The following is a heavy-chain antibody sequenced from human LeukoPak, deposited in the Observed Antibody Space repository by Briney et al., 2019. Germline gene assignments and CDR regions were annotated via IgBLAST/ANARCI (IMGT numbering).Heavy chain of an antibody. D-gene: IGHD6-13*01. V-gene: IGHV3-30*04. CDR2: ISYDGSNK. J-gene: IGHJ6*04. CDR1: GFTFSSYA. Sequence: GGSLRLSCAASGFTFSSYAMHWVRQAPGKGLEWVAVISYDGSNKYYADSVKGRFTISRDNSKNTLYLQMNSLRAEDTAVYYCARDRVLSSSWQGNGSYYDMDVWGKGTTVTVSS. CDR3: ARDRVLSSSWQGNGSYYDMDV.